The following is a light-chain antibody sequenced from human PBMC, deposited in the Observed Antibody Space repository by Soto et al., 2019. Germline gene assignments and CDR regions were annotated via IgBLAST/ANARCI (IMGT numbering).Light chain of an antibody. V-gene: IGKV4-1*01. J-gene: IGKJ1*01. Sequence: DIVMTQSPDSLAVSLGERATINCKSSQSVLYSSNNKNYLAWYQQKPGQPPNLLIYWASTRESGVPDRFSGSGSGTNFTLTISSLQAEDVAVYYCQQYYNTPWTFGQGTKGDLK. CDR3: QQYYNTPWT. CDR1: QSVLYSSNNKNY. CDR2: WAS.